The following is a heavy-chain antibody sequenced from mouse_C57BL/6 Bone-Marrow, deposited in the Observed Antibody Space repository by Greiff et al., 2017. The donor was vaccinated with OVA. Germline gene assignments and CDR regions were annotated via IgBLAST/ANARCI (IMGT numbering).Heavy chain of an antibody. CDR1: GYTLTSYG. CDR3: ARGGFAMDD. J-gene: IGHJ4*01. CDR2: IFPRSGNT. Sequence: VQLQESGAELARPGASVKLSCKASGYTLTSYGISWVKQRTVQGLEWIGEIFPRSGNTYYNEKFKGKATLTADKSSSTAYMELRSLTSEDSAVYFCARGGFAMDDWGKGTSVTVSS. V-gene: IGHV1-81*01.